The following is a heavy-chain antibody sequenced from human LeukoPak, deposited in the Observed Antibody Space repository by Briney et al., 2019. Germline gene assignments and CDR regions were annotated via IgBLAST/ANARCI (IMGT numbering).Heavy chain of an antibody. J-gene: IGHJ3*02. V-gene: IGHV4-61*02. CDR1: GGSISSSAYF. Sequence: SETLSLTCTVSGGSISSSAYFWSWIRQPAGKGLEWIGRVYTTGSTNYNPSLKSRVTISVDTSKNQFSLKLSSVTAADTAVYYCARRPGLTIASRGAFDIWGQGTMVTVSS. CDR3: ARRPGLTIASRGAFDI. CDR2: VYTTGST. D-gene: IGHD3-9*01.